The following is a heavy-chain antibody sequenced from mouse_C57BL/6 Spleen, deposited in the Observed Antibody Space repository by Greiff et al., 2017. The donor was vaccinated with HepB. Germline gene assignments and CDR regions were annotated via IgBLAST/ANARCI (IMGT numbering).Heavy chain of an antibody. D-gene: IGHD1-1*01. J-gene: IGHJ2*01. CDR2: IHPNSGST. Sequence: QVQLQQSGAELVKPGASVKLSCKASGYTFTSYWMHWVKQRPGQGLEWIGMIHPNSGSTNYNEKFKSKATLTVDKSSSTAYMQLSSLTSEDSAVYYCAITTVEPYFDYWGQGTTLTVSS. CDR3: AITTVEPYFDY. CDR1: GYTFTSYW. V-gene: IGHV1-64*01.